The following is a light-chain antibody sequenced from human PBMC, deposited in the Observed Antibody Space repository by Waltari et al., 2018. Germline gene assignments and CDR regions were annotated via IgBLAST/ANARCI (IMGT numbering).Light chain of an antibody. CDR1: SRDVGRYNL. Sequence: QSALTQPASVSGSPGPSITISCTGTSRDVGRYNLFSWYQQHPGKAPKLMIYEGSTRPSGVSNRFSGSKSGNTASLTISGLQAEDEADYYCCSYAGSSTLVFGGGTKLTVL. CDR2: EGS. CDR3: CSYAGSSTLV. V-gene: IGLV2-23*01. J-gene: IGLJ2*01.